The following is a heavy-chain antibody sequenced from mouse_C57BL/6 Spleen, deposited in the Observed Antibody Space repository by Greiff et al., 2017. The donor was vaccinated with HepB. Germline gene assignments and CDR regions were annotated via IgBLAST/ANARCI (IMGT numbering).Heavy chain of an antibody. J-gene: IGHJ2*01. CDR2: ISGGGGNT. V-gene: IGHV5-9*01. Sequence: EVKVEESGGGLVKPGGSLKLSCAASGFTFSSYTMSWVRQTPEKRLEWVATISGGGGNTYYPDSVKGRFTISRDNAKNTLYLQMSSLRSEDTALYYCARHSYGDYFDYWGQGATLTVSS. CDR3: ARHSYGDYFDY. D-gene: IGHD1-1*01. CDR1: GFTFSSYT.